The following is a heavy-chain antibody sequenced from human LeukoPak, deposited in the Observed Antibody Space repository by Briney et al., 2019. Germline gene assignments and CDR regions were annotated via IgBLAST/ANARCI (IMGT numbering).Heavy chain of an antibody. D-gene: IGHD6-6*01. Sequence: SETLSLTWSVSGGSISSLYWSWIRQPTGKGLEWIGNIYYTGSTTYNPSLKSRLTIFLDMSKNQFSLRLSSVTAADTALYYCARHRAYSSSSPFDYWGQGTLVTVSS. J-gene: IGHJ4*02. CDR3: ARHRAYSSSSPFDY. CDR1: GGSISSLY. CDR2: IYYTGST. V-gene: IGHV4-59*08.